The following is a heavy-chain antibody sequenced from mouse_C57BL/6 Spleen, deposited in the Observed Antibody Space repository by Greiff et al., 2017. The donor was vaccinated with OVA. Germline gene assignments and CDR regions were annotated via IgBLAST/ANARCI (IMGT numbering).Heavy chain of an antibody. Sequence: EVQRVESGPGLVKPSQSLSLTCSVTGYSITSGYYWNWIRQFPGNKLEWMGYISYDGSNNYNPSLKNRISITRDTSKNQFFLKLNSVTTEDTATYYCARRDSNPYAMDYWGQGTSVTVSS. CDR2: ISYDGSN. V-gene: IGHV3-6*01. J-gene: IGHJ4*01. CDR1: GYSITSGYY. D-gene: IGHD2-5*01. CDR3: ARRDSNPYAMDY.